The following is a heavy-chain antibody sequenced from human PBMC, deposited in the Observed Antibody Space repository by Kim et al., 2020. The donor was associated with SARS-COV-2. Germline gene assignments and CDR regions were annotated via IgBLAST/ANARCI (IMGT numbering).Heavy chain of an antibody. J-gene: IGHJ5*02. Sequence: TNYNPSLKSRVTISVDTSKNQFSLKLSSVTAADTAVYYCARVTMIVTFDPWGPGTLVTVSS. D-gene: IGHD3-22*01. CDR2: T. CDR3: ARVTMIVTFDP. V-gene: IGHV4-34*01.